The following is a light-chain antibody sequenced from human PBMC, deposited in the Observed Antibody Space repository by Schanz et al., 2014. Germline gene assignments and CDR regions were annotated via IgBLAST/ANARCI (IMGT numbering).Light chain of an antibody. CDR3: QQYGTSIT. V-gene: IGKV3-20*01. CDR1: QSVTSNS. CDR2: GAS. J-gene: IGKJ5*01. Sequence: IVLTQSPGTLSLSPGERATLSCRASQSVTSNSLAWYQQKPGQPPSLLIYGASRRATGIPDRISGSGSGTDFTLTISRLEPEDFAVYYCQQYGTSITFGQGTRLEI.